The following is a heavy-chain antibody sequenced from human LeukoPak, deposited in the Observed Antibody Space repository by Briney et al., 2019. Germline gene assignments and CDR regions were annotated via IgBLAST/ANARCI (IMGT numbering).Heavy chain of an antibody. Sequence: GGSLRLSCVASGFNFDDYAMVWVRQPPGKGLEWVSLISWDGGSTYYADSVKGRFTISRDNSKNSLYLQMNSLRAEDTALYYCAKDAARYSSSWYEYYYYMDVWGKGTTVTVSS. CDR2: ISWDGGST. J-gene: IGHJ6*03. D-gene: IGHD6-13*01. CDR1: GFNFDDYA. V-gene: IGHV3-43D*03. CDR3: AKDAARYSSSWYEYYYYMDV.